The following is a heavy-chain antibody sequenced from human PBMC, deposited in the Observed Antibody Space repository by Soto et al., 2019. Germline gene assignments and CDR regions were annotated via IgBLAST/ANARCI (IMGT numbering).Heavy chain of an antibody. CDR3: ARDRAHSGFDY. J-gene: IGHJ4*02. D-gene: IGHD6-25*01. CDR2: VLPVLGTT. CDR1: GGSFTTYA. V-gene: IGHV1-69*18. Sequence: QVQLEQSGAEVKKPGSSVRVSCKASGGSFTTYAISWVRQAPGQGLEWVGTVLPVLGTTNYAQRFRGRVTITADESTSTVYLELMSLRSEDTAKYYCARDRAHSGFDYWGQGTLVTVSS.